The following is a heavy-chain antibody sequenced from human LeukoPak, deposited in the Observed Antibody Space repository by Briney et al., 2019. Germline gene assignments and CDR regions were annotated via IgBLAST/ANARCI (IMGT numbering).Heavy chain of an antibody. CDR1: GGSISSYY. CDR2: IYYSGST. D-gene: IGHD3-22*01. Sequence: SETLSLTCSVSGGSISSYYWSWIRQPPGQGLEWIGYIYYSGSTNYNPSLKSRVTISVDTSKNQFSLKLSSVTAADTAVYYCARIPYYYDTSGYYYYFDYWGQGTLVTVSS. V-gene: IGHV4-59*01. CDR3: ARIPYYYDTSGYYYYFDY. J-gene: IGHJ4*02.